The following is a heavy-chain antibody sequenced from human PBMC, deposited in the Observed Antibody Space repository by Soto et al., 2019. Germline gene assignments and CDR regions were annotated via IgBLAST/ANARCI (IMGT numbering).Heavy chain of an antibody. Sequence: SETLSLTCAVYGGSFSGYYWSWIRQPPGKGLEWIGEINHSGSTNYNPSLKSRVTISVDTSKNQFSLKLSSVTAADTAVYYCARLNYYGSGSYYKTIDYWGQGTLVTVSS. J-gene: IGHJ4*02. CDR3: ARLNYYGSGSYYKTIDY. CDR2: INHSGST. V-gene: IGHV4-34*01. D-gene: IGHD3-10*01. CDR1: GGSFSGYY.